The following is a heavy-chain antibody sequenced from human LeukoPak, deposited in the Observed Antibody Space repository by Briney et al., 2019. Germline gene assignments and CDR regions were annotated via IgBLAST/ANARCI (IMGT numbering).Heavy chain of an antibody. D-gene: IGHD3-22*01. CDR3: AKDSDSEYYYDSSGYKIGYFQH. CDR2: IKQDGSEK. J-gene: IGHJ1*01. V-gene: IGHV3-7*01. Sequence: GGSLRLSCAASGFTFSSYWMSWVRQAPGKGLEWVANIKQDGSEKYYVDSVKGRFTISRDNSKNTLYLQMNSLRAEDTAVYYCAKDSDSEYYYDSSGYKIGYFQHWGQGTLVTVSS. CDR1: GFTFSSYW.